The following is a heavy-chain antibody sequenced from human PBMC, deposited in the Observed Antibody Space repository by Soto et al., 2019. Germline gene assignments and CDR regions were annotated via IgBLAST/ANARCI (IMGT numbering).Heavy chain of an antibody. D-gene: IGHD6-19*01. V-gene: IGHV3-13*01. CDR3: ARDTPIAVAGTGGYGMDV. CDR1: GFTFSSYD. J-gene: IGHJ6*02. CDR2: IGTAGDT. Sequence: RLSCAASGFTFSSYDMHWVRQATGKGLEWVSAIGTAGDTYYPGSVKGRFTISRENAKNSLYLQMNSLRAGDTAVYYCARDTPIAVAGTGGYGMDVWGQGTTVTVSS.